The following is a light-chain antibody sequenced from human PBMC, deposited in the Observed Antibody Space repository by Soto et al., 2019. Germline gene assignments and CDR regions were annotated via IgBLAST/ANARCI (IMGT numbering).Light chain of an antibody. Sequence: EVVMTQSPATLSVSPGERDTLSCRASQSVDSKLDWYQQKPGQTPRLLIHGASTRATGIPARFSGSGSGTEFTLTHTSLLSEDFAQYYCQQYTTWPLTCGPGTKRDIK. CDR1: QSVDSK. CDR2: GAS. CDR3: QQYTTWPLT. J-gene: IGKJ3*01. V-gene: IGKV3-15*01.